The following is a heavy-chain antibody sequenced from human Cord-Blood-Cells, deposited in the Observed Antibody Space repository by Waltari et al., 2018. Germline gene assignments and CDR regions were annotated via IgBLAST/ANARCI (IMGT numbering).Heavy chain of an antibody. Sequence: EVRLVESGGGLGKPGGSLRLCCAASGVPSTTYRMGWVRQPPGKGLEWVANIKQDGSEKYYVDSVKGRFTISRDNAKNSLYLQMNSLRAEDTAVYYCARDSGDFDYWGQGTLVTVSS. D-gene: IGHD2-21*01. CDR1: GVPSTTYR. CDR3: ARDSGDFDY. V-gene: IGHV3-7*01. J-gene: IGHJ4*02. CDR2: IKQDGSEK.